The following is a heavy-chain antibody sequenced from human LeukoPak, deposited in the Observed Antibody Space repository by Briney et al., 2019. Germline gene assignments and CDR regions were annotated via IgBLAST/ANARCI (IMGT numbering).Heavy chain of an antibody. V-gene: IGHV4-34*01. Sequence: PSETLSLTCAVYGGSFSGYYWSWIRQPPGKGLEWIGEINHSGSTNYNPSLKSRVTISVDTSKNQFSLKLRSVTAADTAVYYCARRSDSSGYYAPPTNYYYYMDVWGKGTTVTVSS. CDR2: INHSGST. J-gene: IGHJ6*03. CDR3: ARRSDSSGYYAPPTNYYYYMDV. CDR1: GGSFSGYY. D-gene: IGHD3-22*01.